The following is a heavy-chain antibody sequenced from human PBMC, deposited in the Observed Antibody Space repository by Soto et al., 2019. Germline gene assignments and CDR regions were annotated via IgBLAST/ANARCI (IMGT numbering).Heavy chain of an antibody. V-gene: IGHV1-18*01. D-gene: IGHD6-6*01. Sequence: SVKVSCKDSGYTYTSNGISWVRQAPGQGLEWMGWISAYNGNTNYAQKLQGRVTMTTDTSTSTAYMELRSLRSDDTAVYYCARGEYSSSWNWFDPWGQGTLVTVSS. CDR3: ARGEYSSSWNWFDP. J-gene: IGHJ5*02. CDR2: ISAYNGNT. CDR1: GYTYTSNG.